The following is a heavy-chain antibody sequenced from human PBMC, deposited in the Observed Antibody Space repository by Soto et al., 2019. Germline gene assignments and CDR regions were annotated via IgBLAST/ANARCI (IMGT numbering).Heavy chain of an antibody. D-gene: IGHD6-19*01. J-gene: IGHJ4*02. Sequence: GGSLRLSCSASGFMFSSSWMSWVRLFPGNGLEWVSNMKYDGSETYYVDSVKGRFTISRDDSKNTVFLQMNSLKVEDTAAYFCASPREGQWLVFDHGGQRTLVTVSS. V-gene: IGHV3-7*01. CDR1: GFMFSSSW. CDR3: ASPREGQWLVFDH. CDR2: MKYDGSET.